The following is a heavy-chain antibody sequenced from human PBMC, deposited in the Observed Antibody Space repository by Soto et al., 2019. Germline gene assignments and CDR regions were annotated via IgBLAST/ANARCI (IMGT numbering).Heavy chain of an antibody. J-gene: IGHJ4*02. CDR3: ATDPVYYSSGYFDY. D-gene: IGHD3-22*01. V-gene: IGHV1-24*01. Sequence: SVKVSCKVSGYTLTELSMHWVRQAPGKGLEWMGGFDPEDGETIYAQKFQGRVTMTEGTSTDTAYMELSSLRSEDTAVYYCATDPVYYSSGYFDYWGQGTLVTVSS. CDR2: FDPEDGET. CDR1: GYTLTELS.